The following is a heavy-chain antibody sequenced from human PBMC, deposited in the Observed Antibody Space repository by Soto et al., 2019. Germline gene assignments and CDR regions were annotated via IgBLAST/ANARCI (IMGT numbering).Heavy chain of an antibody. CDR3: AIYGDYPDY. Sequence: QLQLQESGPGLVKPSETLSLTCTVSGGSISGSSYYWGWIRQPPGKGLEWIGTIFYSGTTYYNPSLKSRVTISVDTSKNQFSLRLTSVTAADMAVYYCAIYGDYPDYWGQGTLVTVSS. CDR1: GGSISGSSYY. D-gene: IGHD4-17*01. J-gene: IGHJ4*02. CDR2: IFYSGTT. V-gene: IGHV4-39*01.